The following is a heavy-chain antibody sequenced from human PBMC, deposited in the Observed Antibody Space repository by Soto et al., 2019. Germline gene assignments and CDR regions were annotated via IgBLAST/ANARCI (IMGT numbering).Heavy chain of an antibody. CDR3: ARDLLAVAGTFDY. CDR2: IKQDGSGK. J-gene: IGHJ4*02. Sequence: GGSLRLSCAASGFTFSSYWLSWVRQAPGKGLEWVAKIKQDGSGKYYVDSGKGRFTISSGNAKNSLYLQMNSLGAEDTAVYYCARDLLAVAGTFDYWGQGTLVTVSS. CDR1: GFTFSSYW. D-gene: IGHD6-19*01. V-gene: IGHV3-7*05.